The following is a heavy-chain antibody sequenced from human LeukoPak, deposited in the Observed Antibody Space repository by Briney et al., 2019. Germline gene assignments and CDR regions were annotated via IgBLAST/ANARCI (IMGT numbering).Heavy chain of an antibody. CDR1: GFTVSSNY. V-gene: IGHV3-53*01. Sequence: GGSLRLSXAASGFTVSSNYMMWVRQAPGKGLEWVSVIYSGGGTYYADSVKGRFTISRDNSKNTLYLQMNSLSPEDTAVYYCAKGVLQVDWGLGTLVTVSS. D-gene: IGHD1-1*01. J-gene: IGHJ4*02. CDR2: IYSGGGT. CDR3: AKGVLQVD.